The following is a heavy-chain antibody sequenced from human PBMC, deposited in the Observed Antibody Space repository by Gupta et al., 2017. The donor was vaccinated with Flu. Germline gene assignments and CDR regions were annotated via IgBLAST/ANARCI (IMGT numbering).Heavy chain of an antibody. V-gene: IGHV3-15*02. Sequence: EVQLVESGGALVKHGGSLRLSCEASGFTVSNAWMTWVRQAPGKGPEWVGRIKREVEGWTLDYGAPVKGRFTISRDDLKSTLYLQMNSLQTEDTAVYYCTREGGVTSQYYYGMDVWGQGTTVTVSS. CDR3: TREGGVTSQYYYGMDV. CDR2: IKREVEGWTL. D-gene: IGHD3-16*01. CDR1: GFTVSNAW. J-gene: IGHJ6*02.